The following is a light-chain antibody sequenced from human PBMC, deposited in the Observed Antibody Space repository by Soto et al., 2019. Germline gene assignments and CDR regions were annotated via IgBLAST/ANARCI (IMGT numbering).Light chain of an antibody. J-gene: IGLJ1*01. CDR3: SSYTTTNTYV. Sequence: QSVLTQPASVSGSPGQSITISFTGTSSDVGGYNYVSWYQHHPGKAPKLMIYEVSNRPSGVSNRFSGSKSGNTASLTISGLQAEDEADYYCSSYTTTNTYVFGTGTKVTAL. CDR1: SSDVGGYNY. CDR2: EVS. V-gene: IGLV2-14*01.